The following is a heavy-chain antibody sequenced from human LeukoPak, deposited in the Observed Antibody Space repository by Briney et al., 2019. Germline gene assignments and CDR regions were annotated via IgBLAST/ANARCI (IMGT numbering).Heavy chain of an antibody. CDR1: GFTFSNYG. Sequence: GGTLRLSCAASGFTFSNYGMSWVRQAPGKGLEWVATINGNGVNTYYADSVRGRFTISRDNSKNTLYLQMNSLRAEDTAVYFCAKGSKAVLFTRDHYMDVWGKGTTVTISS. J-gene: IGHJ6*03. D-gene: IGHD6-19*01. CDR3: AKGSKAVLFTRDHYMDV. V-gene: IGHV3-23*01. CDR2: INGNGVNT.